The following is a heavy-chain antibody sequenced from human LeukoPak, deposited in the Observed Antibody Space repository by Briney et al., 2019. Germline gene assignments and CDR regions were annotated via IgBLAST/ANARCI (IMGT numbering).Heavy chain of an antibody. CDR3: ARPHCSSTDCHPPEWFDP. CDR2: MNPNGGNT. CDR1: GYTFTNYD. J-gene: IGHJ5*02. Sequence: ASVKVSCKTSGYTFTNYDINWVRQATGQGLEWMGWMNPNGGNTGCAQKFQGRVTMTRNTSISTAYMELSSLRSEDTAVYYCARPHCSSTDCHPPEWFDPWGQGTLVTVSS. D-gene: IGHD2-2*01. V-gene: IGHV1-8*01.